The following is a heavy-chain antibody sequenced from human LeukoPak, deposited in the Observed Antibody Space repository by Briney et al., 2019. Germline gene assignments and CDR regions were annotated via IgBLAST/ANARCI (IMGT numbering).Heavy chain of an antibody. CDR3: ARVVSYGLDY. V-gene: IGHV3-64*01. CDR1: GFTFSSYA. Sequence: PGRSLRLSCAASGFTFSSYAMHWVRQAPGKGLEYVSAISSNGGSTYYANSVKGRFTISRDNSKNTLYLQMGSLRAEDMAVYYCARVVSYGLDYWGQGTLVTVSS. CDR2: ISSNGGST. J-gene: IGHJ4*02. D-gene: IGHD5-18*01.